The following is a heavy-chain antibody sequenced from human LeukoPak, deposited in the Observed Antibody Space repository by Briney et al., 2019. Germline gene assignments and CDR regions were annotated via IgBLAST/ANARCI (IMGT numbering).Heavy chain of an antibody. CDR3: ARGRRSAARPSSLDY. V-gene: IGHV4-34*01. D-gene: IGHD6-6*01. Sequence: SETLSLTCAVYGGSFSGYYWSWIRQPPGKGLEWIGEINHSGSTNYNPSLKSRVTISVDTSKNQFSLKLSSVTAADTAVYYCARGRRSAARPSSLDYWGQGTLVTVSS. CDR2: INHSGST. CDR1: GGSFSGYY. J-gene: IGHJ4*02.